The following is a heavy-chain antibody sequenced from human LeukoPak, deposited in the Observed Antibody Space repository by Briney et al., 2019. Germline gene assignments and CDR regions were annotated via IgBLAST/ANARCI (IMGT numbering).Heavy chain of an antibody. CDR2: ISGSSGST. CDR3: AKDLGYCSSTSCYNPRSYFDY. D-gene: IGHD2-2*02. V-gene: IGHV3-23*01. CDR1: GFTFSSYA. J-gene: IGHJ4*02. Sequence: GGSLRLSCAASGFTFSSYAMGWVRQAPGKGLEWVSGISGSSGSTYYADSVKGRFTISRDNSKNTLYLQMNSLRAEDTAVYYCAKDLGYCSSTSCYNPRSYFDYWGQGTLVTVSS.